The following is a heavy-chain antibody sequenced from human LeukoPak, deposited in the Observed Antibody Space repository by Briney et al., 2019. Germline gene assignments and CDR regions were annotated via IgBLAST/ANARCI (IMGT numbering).Heavy chain of an antibody. CDR1: GFTFKTYA. D-gene: IGHD6-19*01. V-gene: IGHV3-23*01. Sequence: GGSLRLSCAASGFTFKTYAMSWVRQAPGKGLEWVSAISGSGGSTYYADSVKGRFTISRDNSKNTLYLQMNSLRAEDTAVYYCAKCPSGWYLFDYWGQGTLVTVSS. CDR2: ISGSGGST. CDR3: AKCPSGWYLFDY. J-gene: IGHJ4*02.